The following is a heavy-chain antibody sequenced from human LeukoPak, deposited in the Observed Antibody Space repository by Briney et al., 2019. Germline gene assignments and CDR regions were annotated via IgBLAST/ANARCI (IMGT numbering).Heavy chain of an antibody. CDR2: ISAYNGNA. V-gene: IGHV1-18*01. D-gene: IGHD3-22*01. Sequence: ASXXVXXKASGXTFXXXGISWVRQAPGQGLEWMGWISAYNGNANYAQKLQGRVTMTTDTSTSTAYMELRSLRSDDTAVYYCARPILYYYDSSGYYDYWGQGTLVTVSS. CDR1: GXTFXXXG. J-gene: IGHJ4*02. CDR3: ARPILYYYDSSGYYDY.